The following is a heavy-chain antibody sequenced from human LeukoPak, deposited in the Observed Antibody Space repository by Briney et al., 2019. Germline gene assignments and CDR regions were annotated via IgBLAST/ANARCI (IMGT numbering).Heavy chain of an antibody. V-gene: IGHV3-30*18. Sequence: GGSLRLSCAASGITFSSYGMHWVRQAPGKGLEWVAVISYDGSNKYYADSVKGRFTISRDNCKNTLYLQMNSLRAEDTAVYYCAKDLFGYCSGGSCYYGHFQHWGQGTLVTVSS. CDR1: GITFSSYG. J-gene: IGHJ1*01. CDR2: ISYDGSNK. D-gene: IGHD2-15*01. CDR3: AKDLFGYCSGGSCYYGHFQH.